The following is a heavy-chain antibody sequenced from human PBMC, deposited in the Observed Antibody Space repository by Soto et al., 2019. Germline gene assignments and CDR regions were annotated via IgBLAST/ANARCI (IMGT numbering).Heavy chain of an antibody. CDR2: ISVRGGGT. D-gene: IGHD6-13*01. J-gene: IGHJ6*02. V-gene: IGHV3-23*04. CDR1: GFTFSSYA. CDR3: AKDRPYIAAAGTVGMDV. Sequence: EVRLVESGGGLVQRGGSLRLSCAASGFTFSSYAMTWVRQAPGKGLEWVSIISVRGGGTYYGDSVKGRFTISRDNAINTLYLQMNSLIVEDTAVYYCAKDRPYIAAAGTVGMDVWGQGTTVTVSS.